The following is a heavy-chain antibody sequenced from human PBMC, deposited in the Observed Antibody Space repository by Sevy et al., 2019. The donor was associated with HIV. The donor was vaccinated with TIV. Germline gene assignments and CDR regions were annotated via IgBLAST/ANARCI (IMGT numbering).Heavy chain of an antibody. CDR2: ISGSGGST. J-gene: IGHJ4*02. V-gene: IGHV3-23*01. CDR1: GFSFSSYA. CDR3: AKDIDSSSYYYFDY. Sequence: GGSLRLSCAASGFSFSSYAMSWVRQAPGKGLEWVSGISGSGGSTYYADSVKGRFTISRDNSKNTLSLQMNSLRAEDTALYYCAKDIDSSSYYYFDYWDQGTLVTVSS. D-gene: IGHD6-13*01.